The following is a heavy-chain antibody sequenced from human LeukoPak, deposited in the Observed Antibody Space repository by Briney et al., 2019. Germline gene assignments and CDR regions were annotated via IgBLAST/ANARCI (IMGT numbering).Heavy chain of an antibody. Sequence: GGSLRLSCAASGFTFSSYEMNWVRQAPGKGLEWVSYISHGVSTIYYADSVKGRFTISRDNSKNSLYLQMNSLRADDTAVYYCARESGYHGSGFDPWGQGTLVTVSS. CDR2: ISHGVSTI. D-gene: IGHD3-10*01. V-gene: IGHV3-48*03. J-gene: IGHJ5*02. CDR3: ARESGYHGSGFDP. CDR1: GFTFSSYE.